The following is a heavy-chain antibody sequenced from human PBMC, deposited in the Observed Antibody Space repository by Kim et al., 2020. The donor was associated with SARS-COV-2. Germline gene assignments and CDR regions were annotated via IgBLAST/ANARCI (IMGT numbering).Heavy chain of an antibody. CDR3: TREDLLIAAAGKPPYYYYYYYMDV. D-gene: IGHD6-13*01. CDR1: GFTFGDYA. V-gene: IGHV3-49*03. J-gene: IGHJ6*03. CDR2: IRSKAYGGTT. Sequence: GGSLRLSCTASGFTFGDYAMSWFRQAPGKGLEWVGFIRSKAYGGTTEYAASVKGKFTISRDDSKSIAYLQMNSLKTEDTAVYYCTREDLLIAAAGKPPYYYYYYYMDVWGKGTTVTVSS.